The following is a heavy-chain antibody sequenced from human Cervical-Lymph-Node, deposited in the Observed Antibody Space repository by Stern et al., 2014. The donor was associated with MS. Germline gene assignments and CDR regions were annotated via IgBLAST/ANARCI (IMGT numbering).Heavy chain of an antibody. D-gene: IGHD3-3*01. CDR3: ARLALYDFSMTPMDV. V-gene: IGHV1-8*01. Sequence: QLVQSGAEVKKPGASVKVSCKASGYTFTSYDINWVRQATGQGLEWMGWMNPNSGNTSYAQKLQGRVTMTRATSISTAYMELSSLRSEDTAVYYCARLALYDFSMTPMDVWGQGTPVTVSS. CDR2: MNPNSGNT. J-gene: IGHJ6*02. CDR1: GYTFTSYD.